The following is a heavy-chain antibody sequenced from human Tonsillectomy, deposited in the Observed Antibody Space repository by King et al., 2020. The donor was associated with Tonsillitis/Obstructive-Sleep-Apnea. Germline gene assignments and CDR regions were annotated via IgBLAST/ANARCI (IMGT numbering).Heavy chain of an antibody. V-gene: IGHV1-24*01. CDR1: GYTLTELS. Sequence: QLVQSGAEVKKPGASVKVSCKVSGYTLTELSMHWVRQAPGKGLEWMGGFDPEDGETIYAQKFQGRVTMTEDTSTDTAYMELSSLRSEDTAVYYCATDINQLIGTVDAFDIWGQGTMVTVSS. CDR2: FDPEDGET. J-gene: IGHJ3*02. D-gene: IGHD2-2*01. CDR3: ATDINQLIGTVDAFDI.